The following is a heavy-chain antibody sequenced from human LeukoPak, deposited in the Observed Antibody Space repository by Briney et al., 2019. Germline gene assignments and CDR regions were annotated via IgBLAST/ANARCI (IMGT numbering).Heavy chain of an antibody. CDR1: GFTFSSYW. J-gene: IGHJ6*02. D-gene: IGHD5-18*01. Sequence: GGSLRLSCAASGFTFSSYWMHWVRQAPGKGLEWVAAISHDGSNKYYADSVKGRFTISRDNSKNTLYLQMNSLRAEDTAVYYCARDGGGGYSYGPTTPRYGMDVWGQGTTVNVSS. CDR2: ISHDGSNK. V-gene: IGHV3-30*03. CDR3: ARDGGGGYSYGPTTPRYGMDV.